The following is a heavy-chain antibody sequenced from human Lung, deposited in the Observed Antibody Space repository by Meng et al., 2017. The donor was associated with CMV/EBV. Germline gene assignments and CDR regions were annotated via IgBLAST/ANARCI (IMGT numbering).Heavy chain of an antibody. CDR3: ARAGAGTGSSGVY. V-gene: IGHV3-11*06. D-gene: IGHD1-26*01. J-gene: IGHJ4*02. CDR1: GFTFSDYY. CDR2: ISSSSSYT. Sequence: GQRVESGGGLGKPGGSLRLSCEASGFTFSDYYMSWIRQAPGKGLEWVSYISSSSSYTNYADSVKGRFTISRDNAKNSLYLQMNSLRAEDTAVYYCARAGAGTGSSGVYWGQGTLVTVSS.